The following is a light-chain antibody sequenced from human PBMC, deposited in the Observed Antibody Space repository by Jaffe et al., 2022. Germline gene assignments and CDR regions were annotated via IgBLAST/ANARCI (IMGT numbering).Light chain of an antibody. CDR3: RQRKDYPIT. J-gene: IGKJ5*01. CDR2: GAS. V-gene: IGKV1-16*01. Sequence: DIQMTQSPSSLSASVGDRVTITCRASQDINKYLEWFQQKPGKAPKSLIYGASTLQSGVPSRFSGSGSGTFFTLTISSLQPEDFATYYCRQRKDYPITFGQGTRVEIK. CDR1: QDINKY.